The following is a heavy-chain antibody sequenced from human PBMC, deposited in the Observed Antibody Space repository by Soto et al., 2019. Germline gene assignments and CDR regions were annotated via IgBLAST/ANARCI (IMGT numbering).Heavy chain of an antibody. D-gene: IGHD6-13*01. CDR1: GYTFTSYA. J-gene: IGHJ3*02. CDR3: ARFELGIRGRNDAFDI. V-gene: IGHV1-3*01. Sequence: ASVKVSCKASGYTFTSYAMHWVRQAPGQRLEWMRWINAGNGNTKYSQKFQGRVTITRDTSASTAYMELSSLRSEDTAVYYCARFELGIRGRNDAFDIWGQGTMVTVSS. CDR2: INAGNGNT.